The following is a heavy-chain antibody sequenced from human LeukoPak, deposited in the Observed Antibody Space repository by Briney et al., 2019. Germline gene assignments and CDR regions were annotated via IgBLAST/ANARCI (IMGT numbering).Heavy chain of an antibody. CDR3: ARDRVDY. V-gene: IGHV3-21*01. CDR1: GFTFSIYI. CDR2: ISSSSSYI. Sequence: GGSPRLSCAASGFTFSIYIMNWGRKAPGKGLGWVSFISSSSSYIYYADSVKGRFTISRDNAKNSLYRQINSLRAEDTAVYYCARDRVDYWGQGTLVTVSS. D-gene: IGHD3-10*01. J-gene: IGHJ4*02.